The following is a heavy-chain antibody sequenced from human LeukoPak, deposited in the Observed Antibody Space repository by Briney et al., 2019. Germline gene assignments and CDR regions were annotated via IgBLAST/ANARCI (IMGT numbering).Heavy chain of an antibody. V-gene: IGHV3-30-3*01. J-gene: IGHJ4*02. CDR3: ARDIQGGAFDY. D-gene: IGHD3-16*01. CDR1: GFTFSSYA. CDR2: ISYDANSK. Sequence: GRSLRLSCAASGFTFSSYAMHWVRQAPGKGLEWVAVISYDANSKYYADSVKGRFSISRDNSRDTLNLQMNSLRTEDTAVYYCARDIQGGAFDYWGQGTLVTVSS.